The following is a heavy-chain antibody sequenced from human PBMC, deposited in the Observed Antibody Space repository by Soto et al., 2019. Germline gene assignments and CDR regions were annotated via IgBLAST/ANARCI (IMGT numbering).Heavy chain of an antibody. Sequence: QVQLQQWGAGLLKPSETLSLTCAVYGGSFSGYYWSWIRQPPGKGLEWIGEINHSGSTNYNPSLKSRVTISVDTSKNQFCLKLSSVTAADKAVYYCARGSRLVVVVVAASILFDYWGQGTLVTVAS. V-gene: IGHV4-34*01. CDR1: GGSFSGYY. J-gene: IGHJ4*02. CDR2: INHSGST. D-gene: IGHD2-15*01. CDR3: ARGSRLVVVVVAASILFDY.